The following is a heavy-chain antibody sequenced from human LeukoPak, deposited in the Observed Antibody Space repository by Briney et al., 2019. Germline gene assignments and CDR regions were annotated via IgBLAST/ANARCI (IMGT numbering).Heavy chain of an antibody. Sequence: SDTQSLICTVSGGPISTYYWLWLRQPRGKALEYIGYIHFSGTPDFNPFLKSRVHISQEQFKNHFFPKKRLVNAGDPAEYLRARDWNGGSGWFDPWGQGTLVSVSS. CDR1: GGPISTYY. V-gene: IGHV4-59*12. CDR3: ARDWNGGSGWFDP. J-gene: IGHJ5*02. D-gene: IGHD1-1*01. CDR2: IHFSGTP.